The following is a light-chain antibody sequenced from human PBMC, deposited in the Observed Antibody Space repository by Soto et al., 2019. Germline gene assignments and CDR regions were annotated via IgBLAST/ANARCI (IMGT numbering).Light chain of an antibody. Sequence: QSVLTQPPSASGTPGQRVTISCSGSSSNIGSYPVNWYQHRPGAAPKLLIYSNNHRPSGVPDRFSGSKSGTSASLAISGLQSEDETDYYCAAWDDSLVGYVFGTGTKLTVL. CDR2: SNN. CDR3: AAWDDSLVGYV. J-gene: IGLJ1*01. V-gene: IGLV1-44*01. CDR1: SSNIGSYP.